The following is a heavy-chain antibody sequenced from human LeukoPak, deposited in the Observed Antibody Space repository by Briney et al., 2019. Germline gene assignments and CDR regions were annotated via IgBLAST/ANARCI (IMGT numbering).Heavy chain of an antibody. Sequence: SETLSLTCTVSGGSVSSGSYYWSWIRQPPGKGLEWIAYIYYSGSTNYNPSLKSRVTISVDTSKNQFSLKLSSVTAADTAVYYCARGRALFDYWGQGTLVTVSS. CDR1: GGSVSSGSYY. CDR2: IYYSGST. J-gene: IGHJ4*02. CDR3: ARGRALFDY. V-gene: IGHV4-61*01.